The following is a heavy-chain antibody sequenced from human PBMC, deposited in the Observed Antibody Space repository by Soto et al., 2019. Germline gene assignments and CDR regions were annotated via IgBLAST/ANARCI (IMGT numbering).Heavy chain of an antibody. CDR2: ISYDGSNK. V-gene: IGHV3-30*18. J-gene: IGHJ4*02. CDR3: AKDLEAVAGRPDY. D-gene: IGHD6-19*01. Sequence: QVQLVESGGGGVQPGRSLRLTCAASGFTFSSYGMHWVRQAPGKGLEWVAVISYDGSNKYYADSVKGRFTISRDNSKNTLYLQMNSLRAEDTAVYYCAKDLEAVAGRPDYWGQGTLVTVSS. CDR1: GFTFSSYG.